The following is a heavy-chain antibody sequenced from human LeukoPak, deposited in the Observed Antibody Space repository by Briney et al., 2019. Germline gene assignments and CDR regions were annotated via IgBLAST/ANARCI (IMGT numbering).Heavy chain of an antibody. J-gene: IGHJ6*03. V-gene: IGHV1-2*02. CDR1: GYSFTGYY. Sequence: ASVKVSCKASGYSFTGYYMHWVRQAPGQGLEWMGWINPKSGGTKYTQKFEGRVTMTRDTSISTAYMELSRLRSDDTAVYYCARDAPPGYDSSGYYYYYYYYYMDVWGKGTTVTVSS. D-gene: IGHD3-22*01. CDR3: ARDAPPGYDSSGYYYYYYYYYMDV. CDR2: INPKSGGT.